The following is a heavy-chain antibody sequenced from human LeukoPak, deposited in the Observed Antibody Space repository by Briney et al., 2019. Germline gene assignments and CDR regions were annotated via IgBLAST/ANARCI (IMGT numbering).Heavy chain of an antibody. CDR3: ARRGFTIFGVVIRPKGAFDI. Sequence: SETLSLTCTVSGGSISSGDYYWSWIRQPPGKGLEWIGYIYYSGSTYYNPSLKSRVTISVDTSKNQFSLKLSSVTAADTAVYYCARRGFTIFGVVIRPKGAFDIWGQGTMVTVSS. CDR1: GGSISSGDYY. CDR2: IYYSGST. D-gene: IGHD3-3*01. V-gene: IGHV4-30-4*08. J-gene: IGHJ3*02.